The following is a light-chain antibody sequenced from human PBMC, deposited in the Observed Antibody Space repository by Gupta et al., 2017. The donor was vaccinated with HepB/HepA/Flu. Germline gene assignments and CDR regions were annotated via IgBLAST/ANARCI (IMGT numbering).Light chain of an antibody. V-gene: IGLV1-47*02. CDR3: AAWDNSLSAYV. Sequence: QPVLTQPPSASGTPGQRVAISCSGSSSNVGRDNVYWYRQLPGTAPKLLIYNDDRRPSGVPDRFSGSKSGTSASLAFSGLRSEDEADYYCAAWDNSLSAYVFGTGTWVTVL. CDR1: SSNVGRDN. CDR2: NDD. J-gene: IGLJ1*01.